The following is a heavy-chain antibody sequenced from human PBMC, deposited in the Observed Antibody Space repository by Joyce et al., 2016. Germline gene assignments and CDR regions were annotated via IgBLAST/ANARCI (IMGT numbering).Heavy chain of an antibody. J-gene: IGHJ4*02. CDR1: ASRGFF. CDR3: ARSQWLAPLMY. CDR2: INNSGVV. Sequence: ASRGFFWTWVRQAPGKGLEWIGDINNSGVVNYNPSLKTRVTFSVDTSKNQFSLKVTSLSAADTAVYYCARSQWLAPLMYWGQGTPVTVSS. D-gene: IGHD6-19*01. V-gene: IGHV4-34*01.